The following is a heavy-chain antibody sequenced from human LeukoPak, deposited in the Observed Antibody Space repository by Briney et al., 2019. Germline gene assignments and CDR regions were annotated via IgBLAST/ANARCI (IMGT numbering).Heavy chain of an antibody. CDR3: ARRGDDAAAFFDY. CDR2: IYPGDSDT. D-gene: IGHD3-16*01. J-gene: IGHJ4*02. V-gene: IGHV5-51*01. Sequence: GESLKISCKGSGYRFTIYWIGWVRQKPGKGLEWMGIIYPGDSDTRYSPSFQGQVTFSADKSIITAYLQWSSLKASDTAMYYCARRGDDAAAFFDYWGQGTLLTVSS. CDR1: GYRFTIYW.